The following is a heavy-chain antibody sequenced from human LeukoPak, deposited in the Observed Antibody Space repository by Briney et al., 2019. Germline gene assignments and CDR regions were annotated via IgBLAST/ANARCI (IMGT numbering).Heavy chain of an antibody. Sequence: PSETLSLTCAVYGGSFSGYYWSWIRQPPGKGLEWIGEINHSGSTNYNPSLKSRVTISVDTSKNQFSLKLSSVTAADTAVYYCARHGLSIATPGRWFDPWGQGTLVTVSS. CDR1: GGSFSGYY. V-gene: IGHV4-34*01. J-gene: IGHJ5*02. CDR2: INHSGST. D-gene: IGHD6-6*01. CDR3: ARHGLSIATPGRWFDP.